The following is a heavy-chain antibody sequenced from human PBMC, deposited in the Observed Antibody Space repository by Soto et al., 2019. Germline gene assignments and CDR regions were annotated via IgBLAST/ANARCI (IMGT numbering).Heavy chain of an antibody. V-gene: IGHV1-3*01. J-gene: IGHJ4*02. CDR1: GYTFTSYA. D-gene: IGHD3-22*01. Sequence: ASVKVSCKASGYTFTSYAMHWVRQAPGQRLEWMGWINAGNGNTKYSQKFQGRVTITRDTSASTAYMELSSLRSEDTAVYYCARSFYYYDSSGYLDYWGQGTLVTVS. CDR3: ARSFYYYDSSGYLDY. CDR2: INAGNGNT.